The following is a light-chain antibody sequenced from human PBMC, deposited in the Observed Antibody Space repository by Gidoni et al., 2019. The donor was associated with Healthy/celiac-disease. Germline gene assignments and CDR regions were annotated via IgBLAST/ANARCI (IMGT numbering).Light chain of an antibody. CDR3: QQYGSSSWA. V-gene: IGKV3-20*01. J-gene: IGKJ1*01. CDR2: GAS. Sequence: DSVLTHSPGTLSLSPGERATHSCRATQAVSNSYLTWYVQKPGQAPRLLIYGASNRATGTPDRFSGSGSGTDFTLTISRLEPEDFATYYCQQYGSSSWAFGQGTKVEIK. CDR1: QAVSNSY.